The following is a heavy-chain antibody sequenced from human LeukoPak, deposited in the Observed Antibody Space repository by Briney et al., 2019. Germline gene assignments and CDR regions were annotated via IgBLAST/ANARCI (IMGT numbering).Heavy chain of an antibody. V-gene: IGHV4-39*01. J-gene: IGHJ4*02. D-gene: IGHD3-22*01. CDR3: ASHYDSSGYPPH. CDR2: IYYSGST. CDR1: GGSISSSSYY. Sequence: KPSETLSLTCTVSGGSISSSSYYWGWIRQPPGKGLEWIGSIYYSGSTYYNPSLKSRVTISVDTSKNQFSLKLSSVTAADTAVYYRASHYDSSGYPPHWGQGTLVTVSS.